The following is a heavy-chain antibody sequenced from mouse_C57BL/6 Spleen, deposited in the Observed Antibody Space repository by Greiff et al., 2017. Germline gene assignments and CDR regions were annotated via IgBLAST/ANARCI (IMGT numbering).Heavy chain of an antibody. Sequence: QVQLQQSGAELARPGASVKLSCKASGYTFTRYGISWVKQRTGQGLEWIGEIYPRSGNTYYNEKFKGKATLTVDKSSSTAYVEFCSLTSEDSAVYFCERKAAYYSNYYALDYWGQGTSVTVSS. D-gene: IGHD2-5*01. CDR1: GYTFTRYG. CDR3: ERKAAYYSNYYALDY. J-gene: IGHJ4*01. V-gene: IGHV1-81*01. CDR2: IYPRSGNT.